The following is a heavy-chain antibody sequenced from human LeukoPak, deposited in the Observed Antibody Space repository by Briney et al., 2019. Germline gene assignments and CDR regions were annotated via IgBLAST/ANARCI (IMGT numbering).Heavy chain of an antibody. CDR3: ARDNVRKDDY. CDR1: GFSFSTYW. J-gene: IGHJ4*02. V-gene: IGHV3-7*01. D-gene: IGHD2-8*01. Sequence: SGGSLGLSCAASGFSFSTYWMTWVRQAPGKGLEWVANINQDGSEKHYVDSVKGRFTISRDNAKNSSYLQMNSLRAEDTAVYYCARDNVRKDDYWGQGTLVTVSS. CDR2: INQDGSEK.